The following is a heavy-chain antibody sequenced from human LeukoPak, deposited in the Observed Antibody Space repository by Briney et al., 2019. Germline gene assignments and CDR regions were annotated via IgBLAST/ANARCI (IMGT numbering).Heavy chain of an antibody. D-gene: IGHD3-10*01. CDR3: ASITMVRGVITY. J-gene: IGHJ4*02. Sequence: ASVKVSCKASGGTFSSYAISWVRQAPGQGLEWMGRIIPILGIANYAQKFQGRVTITADKSTSTAYMELSSLRSEDTAVYYCASITMVRGVITYWGQGTLVTVSS. CDR2: IIPILGIA. V-gene: IGHV1-69*04. CDR1: GGTFSSYA.